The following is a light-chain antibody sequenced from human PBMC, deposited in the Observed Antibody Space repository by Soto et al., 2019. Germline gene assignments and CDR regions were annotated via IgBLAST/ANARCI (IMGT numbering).Light chain of an antibody. CDR2: DVS. J-gene: IGLJ1*01. CDR3: SSYTSSSISYV. V-gene: IGLV2-14*03. Sequence: QSVLTQPASVSGSPGQSITISCTGTSSDVGGYNYVSWYQQHPGKTPKLMIYDVSNRPSGVSNRLSGSKSGNTASLTISGLQAEDEADYYCSSYTSSSISYVFGTGT. CDR1: SSDVGGYNY.